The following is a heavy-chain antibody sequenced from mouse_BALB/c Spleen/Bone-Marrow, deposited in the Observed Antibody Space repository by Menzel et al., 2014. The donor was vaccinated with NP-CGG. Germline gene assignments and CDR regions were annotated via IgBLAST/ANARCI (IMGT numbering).Heavy chain of an antibody. J-gene: IGHJ2*01. CDR1: GFSLSRYR. CDR2: ICGGGRT. Sequence: VQVVESGPGLVAPSQCLSITCTVSGFSLSRYRVHWVRQPPGKGLEWLGMICGGGRTDYNSALKSRLSISKDNSKSPVFLKMNSQQTDDTAMYYCARNSGKWGFDYWGQGTTLTVSS. D-gene: IGHD1-3*01. CDR3: ARNSGKWGFDY. V-gene: IGHV2-6-4*01.